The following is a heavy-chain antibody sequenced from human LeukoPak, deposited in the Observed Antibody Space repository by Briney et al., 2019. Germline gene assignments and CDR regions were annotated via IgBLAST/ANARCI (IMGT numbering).Heavy chain of an antibody. V-gene: IGHV3-21*01. CDR2: ISSSSSYI. D-gene: IGHD3-22*01. CDR3: ARDRDDSSGYRLYYYYMDV. Sequence: KTGGSLRLSRAASGFTFSSYSMNWVRQAPGKGLEWVSSISSSSSYIYYADSVKGRFTISRDNAKNSLYLQMNSLRAEDTAVYYCARDRDDSSGYRLYYYYMDVWGKGTTVTVSS. CDR1: GFTFSSYS. J-gene: IGHJ6*03.